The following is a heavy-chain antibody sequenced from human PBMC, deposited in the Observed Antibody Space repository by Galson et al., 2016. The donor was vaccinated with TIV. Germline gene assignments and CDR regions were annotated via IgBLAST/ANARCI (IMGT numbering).Heavy chain of an antibody. J-gene: IGHJ6*02. V-gene: IGHV4-59*01. D-gene: IGHD2-2*03. CDR3: ARDGWVSVTPYGMDV. Sequence: LSLTCTVSGGSLSPYYWTWIRQPPGKGLEWIGYMYYNGNTKYNPSFGSLITISVDMSTQQISLKLNPVTAADTAVYYCARDGWVSVTPYGMDVWGQGTTVTVSS. CDR1: GGSLSPYY. CDR2: MYYNGNT.